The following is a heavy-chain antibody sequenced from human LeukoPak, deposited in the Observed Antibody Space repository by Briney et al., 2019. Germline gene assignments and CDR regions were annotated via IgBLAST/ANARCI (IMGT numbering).Heavy chain of an antibody. CDR2: IYPGDCDT. Sequence: GESLKISCQASGYSFTTYWIGWVRQMPGKGLEWMGIIYPGDCDTRYSPSFQGHVTISADKSISTAYLQWSSLTASDTAMYYCARRTYCGGDCYVDYWGQGTPVTVSS. V-gene: IGHV5-51*01. CDR1: GYSFTTYW. J-gene: IGHJ4*02. D-gene: IGHD2-21*02. CDR3: ARRTYCGGDCYVDY.